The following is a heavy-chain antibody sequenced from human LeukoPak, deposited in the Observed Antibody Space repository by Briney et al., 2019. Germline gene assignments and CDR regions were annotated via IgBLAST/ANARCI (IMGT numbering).Heavy chain of an antibody. CDR2: INPAGGST. J-gene: IGHJ4*02. CDR1: GYTFTSYY. D-gene: IGHD3-22*01. Sequence: GASVKASCTASGYTFTSYYIHWVRQAPGQGLEWMGIINPAGGSTTYAQKFQGSRLTLTRDTSTSTVYMELSSLRSEDTAVYYCARGRGVHDSHTYDYFDYWGQGSLVTVSS. CDR3: ARGRGVHDSHTYDYFDY. V-gene: IGHV1-46*01.